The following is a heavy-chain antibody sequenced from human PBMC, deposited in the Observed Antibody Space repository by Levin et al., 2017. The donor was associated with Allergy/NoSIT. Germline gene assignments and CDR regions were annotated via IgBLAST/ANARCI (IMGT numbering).Heavy chain of an antibody. CDR2: ISYDGSNK. CDR1: GFTFSSYA. V-gene: IGHV3-30-3*01. Sequence: PGGSLRLSCAASGFTFSSYAMHWVRQAPGKGLEWVAVISYDGSNKYYADSVKGRFTISRDNSKNTLYLQMNSLRAEDTAVYYCARSLNEYGDYVLDAFDIWGQGTMVTVSS. CDR3: ARSLNEYGDYVLDAFDI. J-gene: IGHJ3*02. D-gene: IGHD4-17*01.